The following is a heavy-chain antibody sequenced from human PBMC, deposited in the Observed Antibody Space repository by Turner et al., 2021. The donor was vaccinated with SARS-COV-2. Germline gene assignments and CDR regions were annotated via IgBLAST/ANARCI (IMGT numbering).Heavy chain of an antibody. D-gene: IGHD1-26*01. V-gene: IGHV1-46*01. J-gene: IGHJ4*02. CDR2: IIRGGGST. Sequence: QVQLQQSGAEVKKPGASVKVSCKASGYTFTISYMHWVRQAPGQGLEWLGIIIRGGGSTSYALKFQGRVTMTRDKSTSTAYMELSSLRSEDTAVYYCARRDSGSWGPFDYWGQGTLVTVSS. CDR3: ARRDSGSWGPFDY. CDR1: GYTFTISY.